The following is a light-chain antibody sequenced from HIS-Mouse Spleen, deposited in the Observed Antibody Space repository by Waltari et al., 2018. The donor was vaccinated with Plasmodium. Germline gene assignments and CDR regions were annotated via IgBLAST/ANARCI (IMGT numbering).Light chain of an antibody. CDR1: QSVSSSY. V-gene: IGKV3-20*01. CDR2: GAS. J-gene: IGKJ2*01. CDR3: QQYGSSPYT. Sequence: IVLTQSPGTLSLSPGERATLSCRASQSVSSSYLAWYQQKPGQAPRLLIYGASSRATGIPDRFSGSGSGIDFTLTISRLEPEDFAVYYCQQYGSSPYTFGQGTKLEIK.